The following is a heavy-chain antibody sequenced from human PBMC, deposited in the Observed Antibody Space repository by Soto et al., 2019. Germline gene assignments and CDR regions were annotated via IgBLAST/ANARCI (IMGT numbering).Heavy chain of an antibody. D-gene: IGHD7-27*01. CDR2: IYYSGST. Sequence: QVQLQESGPGLVKPSETLSLTCTVSGGSISSYYWSWIRQPPGKGLEWIGYIYYSGSTNYNPSLMGRVTISVDTSKNRFSLKLSFVTAADTAVYYCARRWGRTFDYWGQGTLVTVSS. V-gene: IGHV4-59*08. CDR1: GGSISSYY. CDR3: ARRWGRTFDY. J-gene: IGHJ4*02.